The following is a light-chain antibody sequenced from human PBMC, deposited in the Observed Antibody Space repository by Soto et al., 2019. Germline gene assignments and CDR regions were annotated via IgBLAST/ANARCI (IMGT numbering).Light chain of an antibody. CDR3: CAFTSSGTWV. CDR1: SSDVGSYNL. CDR2: ADT. Sequence: SVLTQPASVSGSPGQSITISCTGTSSDVGSYNLVSWYQQHPGKAPKLMIYADTKRPSGVSNRFSGSKSGNMASLTISGLQAEDEADYYCCAFTSSGTWVFGVGTKLTVL. V-gene: IGLV2-23*01. J-gene: IGLJ3*02.